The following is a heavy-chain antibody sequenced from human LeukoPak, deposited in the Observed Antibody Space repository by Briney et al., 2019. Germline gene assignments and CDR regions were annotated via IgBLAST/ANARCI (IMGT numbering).Heavy chain of an antibody. CDR2: LYRDGSP. D-gene: IGHD6-13*01. CDR3: ARTLVREQQYDAFDI. Sequence: QTGGSLRLSCAASGFTVSSNYMSWVRQAPGKGLEWVSILYRDGSPYYADSVRGRFTISRDDSKNTLYLQMNSLRAEDTAVYYCARTLVREQQYDAFDIWGQGTMVTVSS. V-gene: IGHV3-53*01. CDR1: GFTVSSNY. J-gene: IGHJ3*02.